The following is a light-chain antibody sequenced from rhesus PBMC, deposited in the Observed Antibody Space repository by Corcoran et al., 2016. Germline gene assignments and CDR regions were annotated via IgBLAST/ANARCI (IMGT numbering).Light chain of an antibody. CDR1: ENVNNY. V-gene: IGKV1-74*01. Sequence: DIQMTQSPSSLSASVGDRVTITCRASENVNNYLNWYKQKTGKAPKHMIYKASTLQRGVPSRFSGSGSGTDYTFTSSSLQPEDVATYYCQHGYGTPFTFGPGTKLDIK. J-gene: IGKJ3*01. CDR3: QHGYGTPFT. CDR2: KAS.